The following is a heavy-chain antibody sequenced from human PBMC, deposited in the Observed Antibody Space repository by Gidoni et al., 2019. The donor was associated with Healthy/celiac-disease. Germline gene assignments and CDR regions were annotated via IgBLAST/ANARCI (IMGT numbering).Heavy chain of an antibody. D-gene: IGHD5-12*01. Sequence: QVQLQQWGAGLLKPSETLSLTSPVYGGSFRGYYWSCIRQPPGKGLEWIGEINHSGSTNYNPSLKSRVTISVDTSKNQFSLKLSSVTAADTAVYYCARVRWLQPRGGQNFDYWGQGTLVTVSS. CDR1: GGSFRGYY. CDR2: INHSGST. CDR3: ARVRWLQPRGGQNFDY. J-gene: IGHJ4*02. V-gene: IGHV4-34*01.